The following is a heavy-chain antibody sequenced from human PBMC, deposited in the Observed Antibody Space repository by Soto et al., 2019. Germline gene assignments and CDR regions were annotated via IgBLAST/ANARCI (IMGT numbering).Heavy chain of an antibody. Sequence: GGSLRLSCAAAGLTVSSNYMSLVRQAPGKGLEWVSVIYSGGSTYYADSVKGRFTISRHNFKNTLYLQMNSLRAEDTAVYYCARGYCSSTRCYGGVFEYWGQGTLVTVSS. D-gene: IGHD2-2*01. CDR3: ARGYCSSTRCYGGVFEY. J-gene: IGHJ4*02. CDR1: GLTVSSNY. V-gene: IGHV3-53*04. CDR2: IYSGGST.